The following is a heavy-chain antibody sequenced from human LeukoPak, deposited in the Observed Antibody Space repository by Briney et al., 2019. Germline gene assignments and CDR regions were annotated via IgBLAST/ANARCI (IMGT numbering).Heavy chain of an antibody. CDR2: IYPGDSDT. CDR1: GYSFTSYW. D-gene: IGHD3-22*01. Sequence: GESLKIFCKGSGYSFTSYWIGWVRQMPGKGLEWMGIIYPGDSDTRYSPSFQGQVTISADKSISTAYLQWSSLKASDTAMYYCARVHYYETSDWGNYFDYWGQGTLVTVSS. CDR3: ARVHYYETSDWGNYFDY. J-gene: IGHJ4*02. V-gene: IGHV5-51*01.